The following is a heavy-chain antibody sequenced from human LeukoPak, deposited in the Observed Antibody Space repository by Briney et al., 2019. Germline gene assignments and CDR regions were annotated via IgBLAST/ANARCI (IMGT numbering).Heavy chain of an antibody. J-gene: IGHJ4*02. CDR3: ARALYCSGGSCYFSDY. CDR2: ISSSSSTI. CDR1: GFTFSSYS. Sequence: GGSLRLFCAASGFTFSSYSMNWVRQAPGKGLEWVSYISSSSSTIYYADSVKGRFTISRDNAKNSLYLQMNSLRAEDTAVYYCARALYCSGGSCYFSDYWGQGTLVTVSS. V-gene: IGHV3-48*01. D-gene: IGHD2-15*01.